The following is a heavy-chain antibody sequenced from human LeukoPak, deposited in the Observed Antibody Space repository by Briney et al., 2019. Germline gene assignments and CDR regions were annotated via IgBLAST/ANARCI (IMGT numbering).Heavy chain of an antibody. CDR3: ARDWGIAAVASQWFFDL. CDR2: ISYDGSNK. V-gene: IGHV3-30-3*01. CDR1: GFTFSSYA. D-gene: IGHD6-13*01. J-gene: IGHJ2*01. Sequence: GGSLRLSCAASGFTFSSYAMHWVRQAPGKGLEWVAVISYDGSNKYYADSVKGRFTISRDNSKNTLYLQMNSLRAEDTAVYYCARDWGIAAVASQWFFDLWGRGTLVTVSS.